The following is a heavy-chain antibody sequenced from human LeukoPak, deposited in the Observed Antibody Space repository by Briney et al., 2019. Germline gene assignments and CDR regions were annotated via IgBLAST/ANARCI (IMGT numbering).Heavy chain of an antibody. D-gene: IGHD3-22*01. J-gene: IGHJ4*02. V-gene: IGHV3-23*01. CDR1: GFTFSSYG. CDR3: AKVLGLYYDSSGPFDY. CDR2: ISGSGGST. Sequence: GGSLRLSCAASGFTFSSYGMSWVRQAPGKGLEWVSAISGSGGSTYYADSVKGRFTISRDNSKNTLYLQMNSLRAEDTAVYYCAKVLGLYYDSSGPFDYWGQGTLVTVSS.